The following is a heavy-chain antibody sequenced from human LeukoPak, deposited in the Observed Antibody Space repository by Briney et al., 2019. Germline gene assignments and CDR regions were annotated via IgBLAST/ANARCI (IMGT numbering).Heavy chain of an antibody. CDR1: GGSISSGSYY. Sequence: PSQTLSLTCTVSGGSISSGSYYWSWIRQPAGKGLEWIGRIYTSGSTNYNPSLKSRVTISVDTSKNQFSLKLSSVTAADTAVYYCARSYSSWYESLDYWGQGTLVTVSS. D-gene: IGHD6-13*01. V-gene: IGHV4-61*02. CDR3: ARSYSSWYESLDY. CDR2: IYTSGST. J-gene: IGHJ4*02.